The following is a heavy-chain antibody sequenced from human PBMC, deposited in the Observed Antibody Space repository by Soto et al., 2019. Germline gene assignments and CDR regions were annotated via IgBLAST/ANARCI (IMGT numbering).Heavy chain of an antibody. D-gene: IGHD3-3*01. J-gene: IGHJ4*02. V-gene: IGHV3-43*01. CDR3: ARWSYLDY. CDR2: ISWDGGSP. Sequence: PGGSLRLSCADSVFTFDDYTMHWVRQAPGKGLEWVSLISWDGGSPYYADSVKGRFTISRDNSKNSLYLQMNSLRADDTAMYYCARWSYLDYWGQGTRVTVSS. CDR1: VFTFDDYT.